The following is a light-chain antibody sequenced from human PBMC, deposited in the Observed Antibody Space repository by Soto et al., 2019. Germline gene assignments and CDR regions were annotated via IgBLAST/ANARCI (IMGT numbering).Light chain of an antibody. V-gene: IGLV2-8*01. CDR3: SSYAGSNNLV. Sequence: QSALTQPPSASGSPGQSVTISCTGTSSDIRGYDYVSWYQQHPGKAPKLIIYEVNKRPSGVPDRFSGSKSGNTASLTVSGLQAEDEADYYCSSYAGSNNLVFAGGTKLTVL. J-gene: IGLJ3*02. CDR1: SSDIRGYDY. CDR2: EVN.